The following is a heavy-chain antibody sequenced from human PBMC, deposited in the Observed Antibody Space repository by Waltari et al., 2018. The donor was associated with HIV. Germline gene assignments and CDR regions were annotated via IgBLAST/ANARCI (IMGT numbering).Heavy chain of an antibody. CDR3: ARDKLGDPAPV. CDR2: ISARGDSK. J-gene: IGHJ6*02. CDR1: GFSITTYS. D-gene: IGHD1-26*01. Sequence: EVQLVESGGGLVQPGETLRLSCSVSGFSITTYSINWVRQAPGKGVGWVSDISARGDSKDYAESVKGRFSVSRDNAKNSVFLDMSGLRDDDTSIYYCARDKLGDPAPVWGQGTTVAVSS. V-gene: IGHV3-48*02.